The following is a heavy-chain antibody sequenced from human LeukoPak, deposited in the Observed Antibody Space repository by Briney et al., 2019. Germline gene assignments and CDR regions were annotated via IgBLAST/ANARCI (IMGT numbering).Heavy chain of an antibody. D-gene: IGHD6-13*01. Sequence: GGSLRLSCAASGFTFSDYYMTWIRQAPGKGLEWISYISSGGRTMYYTDSVKGRFTISRDNAKNSLYLQMNSLRAEDMALYYCAKAAAASAGTTIFDYWGQGTLVTVSS. CDR2: ISSGGRTM. J-gene: IGHJ4*02. V-gene: IGHV3-11*01. CDR3: AKAAAASAGTTIFDY. CDR1: GFTFSDYY.